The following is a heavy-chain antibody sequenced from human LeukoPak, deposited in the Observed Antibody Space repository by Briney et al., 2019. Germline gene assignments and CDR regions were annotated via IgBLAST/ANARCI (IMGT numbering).Heavy chain of an antibody. CDR2: IYYSGST. Sequence: SETLSLTCTVSGYSISSGYYWGWIRQPPGKGLEWIGSIYYSGSTYYNPSLKSRVTISVDTSKNQFSLKLSSVTAADTAVYYCARGGYSYGSFDYWGQGTLVTVSS. CDR1: GYSISSGYY. CDR3: ARGGYSYGSFDY. J-gene: IGHJ4*02. V-gene: IGHV4-38-2*02. D-gene: IGHD5-18*01.